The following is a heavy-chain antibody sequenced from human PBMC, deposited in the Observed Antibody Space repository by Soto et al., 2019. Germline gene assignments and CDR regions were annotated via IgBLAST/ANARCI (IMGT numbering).Heavy chain of an antibody. CDR2: INHSGST. CDR1: GGSFSGYY. J-gene: IGHJ4*02. Sequence: SETLSLTCAVYGGSFSGYYWSWIRQPPGKGLEWIGEINHSGSTNYNPSLKSRVTISVDTSKNQFSLKLSSVTAADTAVYYCARPHRLLWFGVFPLAYWGQGTLVTV. CDR3: ARPHRLLWFGVFPLAY. V-gene: IGHV4-34*01. D-gene: IGHD3-10*01.